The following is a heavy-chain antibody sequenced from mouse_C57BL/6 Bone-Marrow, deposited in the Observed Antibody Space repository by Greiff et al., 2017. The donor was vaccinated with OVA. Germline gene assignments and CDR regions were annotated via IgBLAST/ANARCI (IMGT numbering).Heavy chain of an antibody. Sequence: VKLVESGAELARPGASVKLSCKASGYTFTSYGISWVKQRTGQGLEWIGEIYPRSGNTYYNEKFKGKATLTADKSSSTAYMELRSLTSEDSAVYFCARSAHYYGTFDYWGQGTTLTVSS. D-gene: IGHD1-1*01. CDR1: GYTFTSYG. CDR2: IYPRSGNT. CDR3: ARSAHYYGTFDY. V-gene: IGHV1-81*01. J-gene: IGHJ2*01.